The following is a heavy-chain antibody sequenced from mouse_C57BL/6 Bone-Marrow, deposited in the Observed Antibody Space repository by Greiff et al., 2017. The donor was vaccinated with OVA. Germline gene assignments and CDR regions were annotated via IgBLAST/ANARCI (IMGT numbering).Heavy chain of an antibody. CDR2: IHPNSGST. V-gene: IGHV1-64*01. Sequence: QVQLQQPGAELVKPGASVKLSCKASGYTFTSYWMHWVKQRPGQGLEWIGMIHPNSGSTNYNEKFKSKATLTVDKSSSTAYMQLSSLTSEDSAVYYCAKRGEGIFITTVVAGYFDVWGTGTTVTVSS. D-gene: IGHD1-1*01. CDR1: GYTFTSYW. CDR3: AKRGEGIFITTVVAGYFDV. J-gene: IGHJ1*03.